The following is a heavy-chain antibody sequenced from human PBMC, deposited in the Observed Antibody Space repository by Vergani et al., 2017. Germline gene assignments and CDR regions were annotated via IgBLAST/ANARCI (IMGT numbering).Heavy chain of an antibody. CDR2: IWYDGSNK. Sequence: QVQLVESGGGVVQPGRSLRLSCAASGFTFSSYGMHWVRQAPGKGLEWVAVIWYDGSNKYYADSVKGRFTISRDNSKNTLYLQMNSLRAEDTAVYYCAKDREAAALYYWGQGTLVTVAS. J-gene: IGHJ4*02. CDR3: AKDREAAALYY. D-gene: IGHD6-13*01. V-gene: IGHV3-33*06. CDR1: GFTFSSYG.